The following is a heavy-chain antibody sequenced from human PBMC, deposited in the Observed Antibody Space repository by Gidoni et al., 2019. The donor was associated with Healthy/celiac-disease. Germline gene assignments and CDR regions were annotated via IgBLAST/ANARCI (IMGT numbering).Heavy chain of an antibody. CDR3: ARDSSYFGSGGYNWFDP. CDR1: GFTFSSYG. J-gene: IGHJ5*02. D-gene: IGHD6-19*01. Sequence: QVQLVESGGGVVQPGRSLRLSCAASGFTFSSYGMHWVRQAPGKGLEWVAVIWYDGSNKYYADSVKGRFTISRDNSKNTLYLQMNSLRAEDTAVYYCARDSSYFGSGGYNWFDPWGQGTLVTVSS. CDR2: IWYDGSNK. V-gene: IGHV3-33*01.